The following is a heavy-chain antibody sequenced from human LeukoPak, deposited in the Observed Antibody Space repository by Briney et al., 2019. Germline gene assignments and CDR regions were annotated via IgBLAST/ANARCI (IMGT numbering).Heavy chain of an antibody. Sequence: PGGSLRLSCEASGFTFSTYAMHWVRQAPGKGLEWVSEISYDGSNEYYADSVKGRFTISRAKSKNTLYLQMNSLTAEDSAVYYCARARVRGVSFFAYWGQGTLVTVSS. V-gene: IGHV3-30*04. J-gene: IGHJ4*02. CDR1: GFTFSTYA. CDR2: ISYDGSNE. CDR3: ARARVRGVSFFAY. D-gene: IGHD2-21*01.